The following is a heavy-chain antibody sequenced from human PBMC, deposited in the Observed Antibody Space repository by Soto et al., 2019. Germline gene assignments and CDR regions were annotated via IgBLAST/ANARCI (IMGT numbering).Heavy chain of an antibody. J-gene: IGHJ3*01. Sequence: GGSLRLSCAASEFSFRSYAMHWVRQPPGKGLEWVAVISDDGTNKYYGDSVKGRFAISRDNSKNTLYMQMNSLRADDTAVYYCARSARASIPATGRDAFDLWGQGKMVTVSS. CDR2: ISDDGTNK. V-gene: IGHV3-30*09. D-gene: IGHD6-13*01. CDR3: ARSARASIPATGRDAFDL. CDR1: EFSFRSYA.